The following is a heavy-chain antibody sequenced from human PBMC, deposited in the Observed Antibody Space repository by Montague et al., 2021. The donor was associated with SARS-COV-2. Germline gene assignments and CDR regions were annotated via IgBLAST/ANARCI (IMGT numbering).Heavy chain of an antibody. CDR1: GFSLSTSGMC. D-gene: IGHD2/OR15-2a*01. Sequence: VKPTQTLTLTCTFSGFSLSTSGMCVGWIRQPPGKGLEWIGSMPYSGSTYHNPSLKSRVSISVDTSKNQFSLKLSSMTAADTAVYYCAKSAWHNWYFDIWGRGTLVTVSS. J-gene: IGHJ2*01. CDR2: MPYSGST. CDR3: AKSAWHNWYFDI. V-gene: IGHV4-39*01.